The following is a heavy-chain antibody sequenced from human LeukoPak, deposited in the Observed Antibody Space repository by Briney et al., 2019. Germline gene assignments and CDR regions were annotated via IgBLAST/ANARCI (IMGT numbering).Heavy chain of an antibody. V-gene: IGHV4-59*01. J-gene: IGHJ4*02. Sequence: SETLSLTCTVPGGSISSYYWSWMRQPPGKGLEWIAYIYYSGITNYNPSLKSRVTISIDTSKNQFSLKLSSVTAADTAVYYCARSPGYYFDYWGQGTLVTVSS. CDR3: ARSPGYYFDY. D-gene: IGHD1-1*01. CDR1: GGSISSYY. CDR2: IYYSGIT.